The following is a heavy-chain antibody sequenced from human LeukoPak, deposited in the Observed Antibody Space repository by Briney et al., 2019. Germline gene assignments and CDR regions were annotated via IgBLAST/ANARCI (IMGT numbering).Heavy chain of an antibody. Sequence: SETLSLTCTVSGYSISSGYYWGWIRQPPGKGLEWIGSIYHSGSTYYNPSLKSRVTISVDTSKNQFSLKLSSVTAADTAVYCCASEGTIVVTPGGIDIWGQGTMVTVSS. CDR1: GYSISSGYY. CDR3: ASEGTIVVTPGGIDI. V-gene: IGHV4-38-2*02. D-gene: IGHD4-23*01. CDR2: IYHSGST. J-gene: IGHJ3*02.